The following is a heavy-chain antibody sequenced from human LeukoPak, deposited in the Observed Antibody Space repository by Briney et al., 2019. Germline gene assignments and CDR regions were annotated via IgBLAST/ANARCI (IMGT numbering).Heavy chain of an antibody. D-gene: IGHD6-13*01. J-gene: IGHJ4*02. CDR3: ARGVEQQLVPGDY. CDR1: GFTFSSYA. V-gene: IGHV3-30-3*01. CDR2: ISYDGSNK. Sequence: PGGSLRLSCAASGFTFSSYAMHWVRQAPGKGLEWVAVISYDGSNKYYADSVKGRFTISRDNSKNTLYLQMNSLRAEDTAVYYCARGVEQQLVPGDYWGQGTLVTVSS.